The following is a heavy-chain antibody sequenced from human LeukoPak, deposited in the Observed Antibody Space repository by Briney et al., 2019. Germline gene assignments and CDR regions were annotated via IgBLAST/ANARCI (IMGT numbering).Heavy chain of an antibody. V-gene: IGHV1-18*01. J-gene: IGHJ6*03. CDR2: ISAYNGNT. Sequence: ASVKVSCKASGYTFTTYGISWVRQAPGQGLEWMGWISAYNGNTNYAQKLQDRVTMTTDTFTSTAYMELRRLRSDDTAVYYCARGRYCSSTSCYKVYYYYMDVWGKGTTVTVSS. CDR3: ARGRYCSSTSCYKVYYYYMDV. D-gene: IGHD2-2*02. CDR1: GYTFTTYG.